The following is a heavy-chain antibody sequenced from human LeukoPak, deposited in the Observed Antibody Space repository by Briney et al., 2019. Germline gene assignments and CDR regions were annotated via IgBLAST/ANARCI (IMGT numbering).Heavy chain of an antibody. J-gene: IGHJ3*02. Sequence: PGGSLRLSCAASGFTFSSYAMSWVRQAPGKGLEWVSAISGSGGSTYYADSVKGRFTISRDNSKNTLYLQMNSLRAEDTAVYYCAKDPFFRLQKLGGDAFDIWGQGTMVTVSS. CDR1: GFTFSSYA. CDR2: ISGSGGST. D-gene: IGHD3-16*01. CDR3: AKDPFFRLQKLGGDAFDI. V-gene: IGHV3-23*01.